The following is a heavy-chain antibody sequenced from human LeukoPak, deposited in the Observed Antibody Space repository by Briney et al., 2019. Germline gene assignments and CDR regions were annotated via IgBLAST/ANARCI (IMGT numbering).Heavy chain of an antibody. CDR1: GFTFSNYA. CDR2: ISDDGSRQ. J-gene: IGHJ4*02. Sequence: GGSLRLSCAATGFTFSNYAIHWGRQAPGKGLEWVAFISDDGSRQHYADSVQGRFTISRDNSKNTLNLQMNSLRAEDTAVYYCVKDRTGTYTLDYWGQGTLVTVSS. D-gene: IGHD3-10*01. CDR3: VKDRTGTYTLDY. V-gene: IGHV3-30-3*01.